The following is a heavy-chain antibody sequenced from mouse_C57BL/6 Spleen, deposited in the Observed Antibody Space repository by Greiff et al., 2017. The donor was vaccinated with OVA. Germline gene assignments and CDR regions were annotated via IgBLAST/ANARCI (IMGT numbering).Heavy chain of an antibody. J-gene: IGHJ2*01. Sequence: QVQLQQPGTELVKPGASVKLSCKASGYTFTSYWMHWVKQRPGQGLEWIGNINPSNGGTNYNEKFKSKATLTVDKSSSTAYRQLSSLTSEGSAVYYGARPKYYGSICLDYWGQGTTLTVSS. D-gene: IGHD1-1*01. CDR2: INPSNGGT. V-gene: IGHV1-53*01. CDR3: ARPKYYGSICLDY. CDR1: GYTFTSYW.